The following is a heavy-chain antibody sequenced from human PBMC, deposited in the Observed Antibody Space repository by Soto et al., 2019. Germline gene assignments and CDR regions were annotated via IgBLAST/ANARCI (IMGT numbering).Heavy chain of an antibody. Sequence: QVQLVESGGGVVQPGRSLRLSCAASGFTFSSYAMHWVRQAPGKGLEWVAVISYDGSNKYYADSVKGRFTISRDNSKNTLYLQMISLRAEDTAVYYCASSVSGVVITDWGQGTLVTVSS. CDR2: ISYDGSNK. V-gene: IGHV3-30-3*01. D-gene: IGHD3-3*01. CDR3: ASSVSGVVITD. J-gene: IGHJ4*02. CDR1: GFTFSSYA.